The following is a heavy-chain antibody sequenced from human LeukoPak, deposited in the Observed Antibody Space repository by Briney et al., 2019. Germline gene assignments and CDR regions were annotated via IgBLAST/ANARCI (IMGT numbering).Heavy chain of an antibody. J-gene: IGHJ4*02. CDR3: AGGKAETIFGVARFDY. V-gene: IGHV4-34*01. CDR2: INHSGST. D-gene: IGHD3-3*01. CDR1: GGSFSGYY. Sequence: SETLSLTCAVYGGSFSGYYWSWIRQPPGKGLEWIGEINHSGSTNYNPSLKSRVTISVDTSKNQFSLKLSSVTAADTAVYYCAGGKAETIFGVARFDYWGQGTLVTVSS.